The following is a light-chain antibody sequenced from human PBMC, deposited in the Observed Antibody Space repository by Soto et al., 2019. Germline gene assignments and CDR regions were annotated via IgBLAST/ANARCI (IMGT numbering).Light chain of an antibody. CDR3: QQSYSTPLT. CDR1: QSISFY. CDR2: AAS. J-gene: IGKJ4*01. Sequence: DIQMTQSPSSLSASVGDRVTITCRASQSISFYLNWYQQKPGKAPQLLIYAASSLQSGVPSRFSGSGSGTDFTLTISSLQPEDFASYYCQQSYSTPLTFGGGTKVEI. V-gene: IGKV1-39*01.